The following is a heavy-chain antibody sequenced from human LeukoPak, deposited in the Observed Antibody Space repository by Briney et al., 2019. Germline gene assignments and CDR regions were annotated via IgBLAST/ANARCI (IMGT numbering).Heavy chain of an antibody. CDR2: LNSDGSTT. Sequence: GGSLRLSCAVSGFPFSGHWMHWVRQAPGKGLMWVSHLNSDGSTTTYADSVKGRFTISRDNAKNTLYLQMHSLRAEDTAVYYCATLPTSHSLDLWGQGTLVTVSS. J-gene: IGHJ5*02. CDR1: GFPFSGHW. D-gene: IGHD2-15*01. V-gene: IGHV3-74*01. CDR3: ATLPTSHSLDL.